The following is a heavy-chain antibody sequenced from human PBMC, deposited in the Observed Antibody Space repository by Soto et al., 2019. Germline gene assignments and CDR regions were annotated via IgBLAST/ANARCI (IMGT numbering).Heavy chain of an antibody. Sequence: ASVKVSCKASGYTFTSYDINWVRQATGQGLEWMGWMNPNSGNTGYAQKFQGRVTMTRNTSISTAYMELSSLRSEDTAVYYCARVRTLSSRLRVYYYYMDVWGKGTTVTVSS. D-gene: IGHD2-15*01. CDR1: GYTFTSYD. CDR3: ARVRTLSSRLRVYYYYMDV. CDR2: MNPNSGNT. V-gene: IGHV1-8*01. J-gene: IGHJ6*03.